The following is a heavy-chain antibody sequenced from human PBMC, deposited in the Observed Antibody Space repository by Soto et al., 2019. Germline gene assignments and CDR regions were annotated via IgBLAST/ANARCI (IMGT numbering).Heavy chain of an antibody. CDR3: ARDGRLLSKQYYYYYYGMDV. D-gene: IGHD2-2*01. Sequence: ASVKVSCKASGGTFSSYAISWVRQAPGQGLEWMGGIIPIFGTANYAQKLQGRVTMTTDTSTSTAYMELRSLRSDDTAVYYCARDGRLLSKQYYYYYYGMDVWGQGTTVTVSS. V-gene: IGHV1-69*05. CDR2: IIPIFGTA. J-gene: IGHJ6*02. CDR1: GGTFSSYA.